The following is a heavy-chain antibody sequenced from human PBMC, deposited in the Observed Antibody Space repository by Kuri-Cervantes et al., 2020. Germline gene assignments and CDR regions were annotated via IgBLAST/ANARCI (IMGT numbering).Heavy chain of an antibody. CDR3: ARASYDFWSGYYPYYYYMDV. J-gene: IGHJ6*03. D-gene: IGHD3-3*01. CDR2: IYHSGST. V-gene: IGHV4-4*02. Sequence: SETLSLTCAVSGGSISSSNWWSWVRQPPGKGLEWIGEIYHSGSTNYNPSLKSRVTISVDTSKNQFSLKLSSVTAADTAVYYCARASYDFWSGYYPYYYYMDVWGKGTTVTVSS. CDR1: GGSISSSNW.